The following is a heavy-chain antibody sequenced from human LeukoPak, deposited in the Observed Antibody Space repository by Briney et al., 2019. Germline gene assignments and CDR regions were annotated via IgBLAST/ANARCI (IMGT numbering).Heavy chain of an antibody. Sequence: PGGSLRLSCAASGFTFSSYSMNWVRQAPGKGLEWVSSISSSSYIYYADSVKGRFTISRDSSRSTVYLQMNSLRAEDTAVYYCARGRLPKYYFDSWGQGTLVTVSS. CDR2: ISSSSYI. CDR3: ARGRLPKYYFDS. J-gene: IGHJ4*02. CDR1: GFTFSSYS. V-gene: IGHV3-21*04. D-gene: IGHD4-11*01.